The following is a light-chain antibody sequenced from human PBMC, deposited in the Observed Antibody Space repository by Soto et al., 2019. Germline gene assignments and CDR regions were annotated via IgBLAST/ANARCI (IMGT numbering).Light chain of an antibody. CDR2: DVS. CDR1: SSDVGAYNY. CDR3: CSYADNYSYV. Sequence: QSVLTQPRSVSGSPGQSVTISCTGTSSDVGAYNYVSWYQQHPGKAPKPMTYDVSKRPSGVPDRFSGSKSGNTASLTISGLQAEDEADYYCCSYADNYSYVFGTGTKSPS. V-gene: IGLV2-11*01. J-gene: IGLJ1*01.